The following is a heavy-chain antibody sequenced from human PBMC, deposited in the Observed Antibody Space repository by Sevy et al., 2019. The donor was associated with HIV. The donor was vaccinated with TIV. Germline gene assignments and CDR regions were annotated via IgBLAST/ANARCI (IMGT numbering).Heavy chain of an antibody. V-gene: IGHV3-23*01. D-gene: IGHD2-15*01. Sequence: GGSLRLSCSASEFTFSSYAMSWVRQAPGKGLEWVSSISGSGRFTYYADFVEGRFIIPRDNSKNTLSVQMNSLRAEDTAVYYCAKGFCSGATCPRDYYYYGMDVWGQGTTVTVSS. CDR1: EFTFSSYA. CDR2: ISGSGRFT. CDR3: AKGFCSGATCPRDYYYYGMDV. J-gene: IGHJ6*02.